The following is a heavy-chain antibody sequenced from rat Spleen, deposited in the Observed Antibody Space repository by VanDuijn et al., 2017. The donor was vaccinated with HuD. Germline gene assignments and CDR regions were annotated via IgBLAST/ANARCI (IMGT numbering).Heavy chain of an antibody. J-gene: IGHJ3*01. Sequence: EVQLVESGGGLVQPGRSLKLSCAASGFTFSNYAMAWVRQAPTKGLAWVASITNSGGSTYYRDSVKGRFTISRDNAKSTLYLQMDSLRSEDTATYYCTTDYVYYGLLLRGFAYWGQGTLVTVSS. CDR2: ITNSGGST. CDR1: GFTFSNYA. CDR3: TTDYVYYGLLLRGFAY. D-gene: IGHD1-6*01. V-gene: IGHV5-27*01.